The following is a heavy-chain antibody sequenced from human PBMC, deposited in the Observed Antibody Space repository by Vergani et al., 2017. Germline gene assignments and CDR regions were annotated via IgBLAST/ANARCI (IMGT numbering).Heavy chain of an antibody. D-gene: IGHD6-19*01. V-gene: IGHV1-2*02. CDR2: INPNSGGT. CDR3: KGGGWYGPVDY. Sequence: QVQLVQSGAEVKKPGASVKVSCKASGYTFTGYYMHWVRQAPGQGLEWMGWINPNSGGTNYAQMFQGRVTMTRDTSISTAYMELGSLRSEDTAVYYCKGGGWYGPVDYWGQGTLVTVSS. CDR1: GYTFTGYY. J-gene: IGHJ4*02.